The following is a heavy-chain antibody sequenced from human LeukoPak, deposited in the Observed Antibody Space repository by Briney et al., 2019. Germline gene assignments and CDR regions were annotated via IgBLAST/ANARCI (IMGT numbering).Heavy chain of an antibody. D-gene: IGHD2-2*01. V-gene: IGHV3-64D*09. J-gene: IGHJ5*02. CDR3: ARESVGYCSTSVCPNWFDP. CDR2: ISSNGDST. Sequence: QPGGSLRLSCSASGFTFSSYFMHWVRQAPGKGLEYVSAISSNGDSTYYADSVKGRFTISRDNSKNTLYLQMSSLRVEDTAVYYCARESVGYCSTSVCPNWFDPWGQGTLVTVSS. CDR1: GFTFSSYF.